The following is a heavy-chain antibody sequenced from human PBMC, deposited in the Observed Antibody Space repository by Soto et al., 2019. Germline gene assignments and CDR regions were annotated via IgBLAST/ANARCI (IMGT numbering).Heavy chain of an antibody. CDR1: GFTFSSYA. Sequence: SXVSLRLSCAASGFTFSSYAMSWVRQAPGKGLEWVSAISGSGGSTYYADSVKGRFTISRDNSKNTLYLQMKSLRAEDTAVYYCAKEVLRFLEWFAGMDVWGQGTTVTVSS. CDR2: ISGSGGST. CDR3: AKEVLRFLEWFAGMDV. V-gene: IGHV3-23*01. D-gene: IGHD3-3*01. J-gene: IGHJ6*02.